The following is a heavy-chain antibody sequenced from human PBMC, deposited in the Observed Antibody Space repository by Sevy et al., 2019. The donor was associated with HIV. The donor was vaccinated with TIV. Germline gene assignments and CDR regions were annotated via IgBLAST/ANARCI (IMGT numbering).Heavy chain of an antibody. CDR3: AKDLAYGSGTGAFDI. Sequence: GGSLRLSCAASVFTFSSYAMSWVRQAPGKGLEWVSAISGSGGSTYYADSVKGRFTISRDNSKNTLYLQMNSLRAEDTAVYYCAKDLAYGSGTGAFDIWGQGTMVTVSS. V-gene: IGHV3-23*01. CDR1: VFTFSSYA. D-gene: IGHD3-10*01. CDR2: ISGSGGST. J-gene: IGHJ3*02.